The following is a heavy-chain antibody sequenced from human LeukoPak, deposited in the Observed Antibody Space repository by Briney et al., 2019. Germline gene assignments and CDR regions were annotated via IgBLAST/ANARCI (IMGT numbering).Heavy chain of an antibody. CDR2: IKQDGSEK. Sequence: GGSLRLSCAASEFTFSSYWMSWVRQAPGKGLEWVANIKQDGSEKYYVDSVKGRFTISRDNSKNTLYLQMTSLRAEDTAVYYCARVVGLTGYSSSWYSGYYYYMDVWGKGTTVTVSS. D-gene: IGHD6-13*01. V-gene: IGHV3-7*03. J-gene: IGHJ6*03. CDR3: ARVVGLTGYSSSWYSGYYYYMDV. CDR1: EFTFSSYW.